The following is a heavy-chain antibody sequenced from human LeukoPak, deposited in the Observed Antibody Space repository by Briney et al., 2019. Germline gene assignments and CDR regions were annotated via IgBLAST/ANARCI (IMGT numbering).Heavy chain of an antibody. CDR3: AKGGYDFDY. D-gene: IGHD5-12*01. J-gene: IGHJ4*02. V-gene: IGHV3-9*01. Sequence: GGSLRLSCAASGFTFNTYAINWVRQAPGNGLEWVSGISWNSGSIGYADSVKGRFTISRDNAKNSLYLQMNSLRAEDTALYYCAKGGYDFDYWGQGTLVTVSS. CDR1: GFTFNTYA. CDR2: ISWNSGSI.